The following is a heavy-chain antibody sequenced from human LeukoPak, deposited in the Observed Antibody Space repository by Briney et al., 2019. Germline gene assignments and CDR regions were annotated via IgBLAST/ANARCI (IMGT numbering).Heavy chain of an antibody. J-gene: IGHJ4*02. CDR2: MYNSGGI. CDR1: GDSISNYH. CDR3: VATRERDYGDTNLDY. V-gene: IGHV4-4*09. D-gene: IGHD4-17*01. Sequence: PSETLSLTCTVPGDSISNYHWSWIRQPPGKGLEWIGYMYNSGGINYNPSLKSRVTISVDTSENQFSLKLTSVTAADTAVYYCVATRERDYGDTNLDYWGQGTLVTVSS.